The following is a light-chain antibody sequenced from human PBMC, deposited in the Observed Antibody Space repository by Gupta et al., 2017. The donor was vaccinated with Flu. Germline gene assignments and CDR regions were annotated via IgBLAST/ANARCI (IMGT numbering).Light chain of an antibody. CDR3: QEYISYSFS. V-gene: IGKV1-5*03. CDR2: KAS. CDR1: QSISDW. J-gene: IGKJ5*01. Sequence: DIQMTQSPSTLSASVGDRVTITCRASQSISDWLAWYQQKPGKAPKLLIYKASNLESGVPSRFSGSGSGTEFTLTISSLQPDDFATYYCQEYISYSFSFGQGTRLEIK.